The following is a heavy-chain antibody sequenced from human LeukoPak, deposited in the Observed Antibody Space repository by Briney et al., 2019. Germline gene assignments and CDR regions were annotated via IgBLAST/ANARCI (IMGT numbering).Heavy chain of an antibody. CDR1: GFTLSSYG. V-gene: IGHV3-23*01. D-gene: IGHD1-20*01. Sequence: GGSLRLSCAASGFTLSSYGMSWVRQAPAKGLGWVSTLSARGDSTYYVDSVRGRFTISRDNSKNTLYLQMDSLRAEDTAVYFCAKRVCSDNNCYFVNWGQGTLVTVSS. J-gene: IGHJ4*02. CDR2: LSARGDST. CDR3: AKRVCSDNNCYFVN.